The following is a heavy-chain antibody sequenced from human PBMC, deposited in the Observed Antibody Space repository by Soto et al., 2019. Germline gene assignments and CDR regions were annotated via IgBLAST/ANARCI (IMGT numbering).Heavy chain of an antibody. V-gene: IGHV1-8*01. D-gene: IGHD6-13*01. CDR3: ARARAVARFDY. Sequence: QVQLVQSGAEVKKPGASVKVSCKASGYTFTSYDINWVREATRQGLEWMGWMNPNSGNTGYAQKFQVRVTMTRNTSISTGYMELSSLRSEDAAVCYCARARAVARFDYSGQGTLATVSS. CDR2: MNPNSGNT. J-gene: IGHJ4*02. CDR1: GYTFTSYD.